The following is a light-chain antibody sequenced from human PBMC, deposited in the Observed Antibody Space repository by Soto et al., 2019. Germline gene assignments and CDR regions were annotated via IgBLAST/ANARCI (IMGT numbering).Light chain of an antibody. Sequence: DLVITNSLLSLRVTPKYPDSISCRTRQRLLHSNGYNYLDWYLQKPGQSPQLLIYLGSNRASGVPDRFSGSGSGTDFTLKISRVEAEDVGVYYCMQALQTPITFGQGTRLETK. CDR2: LGS. CDR3: MQALQTPIT. J-gene: IGKJ5*01. CDR1: QRLLHSNGYNY. V-gene: IGKV2-28*01.